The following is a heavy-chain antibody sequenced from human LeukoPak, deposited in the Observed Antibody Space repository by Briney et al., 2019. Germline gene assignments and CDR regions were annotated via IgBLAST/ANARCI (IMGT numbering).Heavy chain of an antibody. D-gene: IGHD6-6*01. CDR3: ARDTPIQFSSSSHYYGMDV. CDR2: ISAYNGNT. V-gene: IGHV1-18*04. J-gene: IGHJ6*02. Sequence: ASVKVSCKASGYTFTSYGISWVRQAPGQGLEWMGWISAYNGNTNYAQKLQGRVTMTTDTSTSTAYMELRSLRSDDTAVYYCARDTPIQFSSSSHYYGMDVWGQGTTVTVSS. CDR1: GYTFTSYG.